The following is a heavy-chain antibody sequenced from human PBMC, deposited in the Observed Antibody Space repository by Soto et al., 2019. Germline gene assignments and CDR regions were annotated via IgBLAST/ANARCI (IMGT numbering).Heavy chain of an antibody. CDR3: ARQAKRPYSGSYYYYGMDV. J-gene: IGHJ6*02. D-gene: IGHD1-26*01. CDR1: GYSFTSYW. V-gene: IGHV5-51*01. Sequence: GESLKISCKGSGYSFTSYWIGWVRQMPGKGLEWMGIIYPGDSDTRYSPSFQGQVTISADRTISTAYLQWSSLKASVTAMYYCARQAKRPYSGSYYYYGMDVWGQGTTLTVSS. CDR2: IYPGDSDT.